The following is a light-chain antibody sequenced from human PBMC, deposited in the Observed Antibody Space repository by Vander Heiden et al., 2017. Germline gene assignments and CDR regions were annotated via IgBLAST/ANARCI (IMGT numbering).Light chain of an antibody. V-gene: IGKV2-24*01. CDR2: KIS. Sequence: LLTLGQPVSISCRSSLSLLHSNGTTYLSWLQQRPGQPLRLLIYKISDPGSGVRDSLSGSGADTTFTLNIRKVEADDVEIYYCMQYTQLPITFGQGTRLEIK. CDR3: MQYTQLPIT. CDR1: LSLLHSNGTTY. J-gene: IGKJ5*01.